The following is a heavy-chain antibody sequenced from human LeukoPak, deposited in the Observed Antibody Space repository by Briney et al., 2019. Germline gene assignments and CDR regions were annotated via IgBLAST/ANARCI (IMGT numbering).Heavy chain of an antibody. CDR3: ARDPYDKIGYGAFDI. CDR1: GFSFSNFY. J-gene: IGHJ3*02. Sequence: GGSLRLSCAASGFSFSNFYMTWVRQAPGKGLEWVANIKRDGSDKYYVDSVKGRFTIPRDNAHNSLYLQMNSLRAEDTAVYYCARDPYDKIGYGAFDIWGQGTRVTVSS. D-gene: IGHD5-18*01. CDR2: IKRDGSDK. V-gene: IGHV3-7*01.